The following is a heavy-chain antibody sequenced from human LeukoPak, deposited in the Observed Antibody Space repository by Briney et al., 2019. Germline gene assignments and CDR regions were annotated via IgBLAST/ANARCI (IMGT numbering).Heavy chain of an antibody. CDR3: ARGGSGALLWFGGAWFDP. J-gene: IGHJ5*02. Sequence: PSQTLSLTCTVSGGSISSGSYYWSWIRQPAGKGLEWIGRIYTSGSTNYNPSLKSRVSISVDTSKNQFSLKLSSVTAADTAVYYCARGGSGALLWFGGAWFDPWGQGTLVTVSS. CDR1: GGSISSGSYY. D-gene: IGHD3-10*01. V-gene: IGHV4-61*02. CDR2: IYTSGST.